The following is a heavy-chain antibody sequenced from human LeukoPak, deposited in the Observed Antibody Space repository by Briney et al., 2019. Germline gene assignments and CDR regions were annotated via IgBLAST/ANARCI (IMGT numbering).Heavy chain of an antibody. CDR2: ISSSSSNI. CDR1: GFTFSTYS. CDR3: ARGKTAASGVFDY. Sequence: AGGSLRLSCAASGFTFSTYSMNWVRQAPGQGLEWASYISSSSSNIYYADSVKGRFTISRDNAKNSLYLQMNSLRAEDTAVYYCARGKTAASGVFDYWGQGTLVTVSS. V-gene: IGHV3-48*01. J-gene: IGHJ4*02. D-gene: IGHD6-13*01.